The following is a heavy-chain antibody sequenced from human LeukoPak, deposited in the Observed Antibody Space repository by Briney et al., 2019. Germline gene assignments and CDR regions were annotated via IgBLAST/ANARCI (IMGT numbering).Heavy chain of an antibody. V-gene: IGHV4-34*01. Sequence: SETLSLTCAVYGGSFSGYYWSWIRQPPGKGLEWIGEINHSGSTNYNPSLKSRVTISVDTSKNQFSLKLSSVTAGDTAVYYCARGGSSGWYGTNYYYYGMDVWGQGTTVTVSS. CDR1: GGSFSGYY. CDR3: ARGGSSGWYGTNYYYYGMDV. CDR2: INHSGST. J-gene: IGHJ6*02. D-gene: IGHD6-19*01.